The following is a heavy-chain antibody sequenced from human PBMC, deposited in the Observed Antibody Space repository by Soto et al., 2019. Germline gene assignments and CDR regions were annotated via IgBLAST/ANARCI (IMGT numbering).Heavy chain of an antibody. V-gene: IGHV3-21*01. CDR3: ARAAEYDSVWGSYRADWFDP. CDR2: IGGTSYI. CDR1: GFTFSSYS. Sequence: EVQLVESGGGLVKPGGSLRLSCAASGFTFSSYSMNWVRQAPGKGLEWVSSIGGTSYIYYADSVKGRFTISRDNAMISLFLKMNSLRAEDTAVYYCARAAEYDSVWGSYRADWFDPWGQGTLVTVSS. J-gene: IGHJ5*02. D-gene: IGHD3-16*02.